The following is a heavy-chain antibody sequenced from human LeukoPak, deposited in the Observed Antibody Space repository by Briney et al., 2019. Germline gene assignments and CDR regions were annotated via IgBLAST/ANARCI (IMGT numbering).Heavy chain of an antibody. Sequence: ASVKVSCKASGYTFTDYYIHWVRQAPGQGLEWMSWINPNSGDKRSAQKFQGRLSMTSDTSTSTAYMELSSLRSDDTAIYYCAREFCTGGGKCSKTCDYWGQGTLVTVSS. CDR3: AREFCTGGGKCSKTCDY. CDR1: GYTFTDYY. D-gene: IGHD2-8*02. CDR2: INPNSGDK. V-gene: IGHV1-2*02. J-gene: IGHJ4*02.